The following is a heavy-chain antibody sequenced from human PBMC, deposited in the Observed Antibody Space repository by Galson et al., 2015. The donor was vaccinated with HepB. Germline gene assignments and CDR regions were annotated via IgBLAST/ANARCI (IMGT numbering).Heavy chain of an antibody. Sequence: LRLSCAASGFTFSSYGMHWVRQAPGKGLEWVAVISYDGSNKYYADSVKGRFTISRDNSKNTLYLQMNSLRAEDTAVYYCAKIGEDSSNTWGQGTLVTVSS. CDR1: GFTFSSYG. V-gene: IGHV3-30*18. D-gene: IGHD6-6*01. CDR2: ISYDGSNK. J-gene: IGHJ5*02. CDR3: AKIGEDSSNT.